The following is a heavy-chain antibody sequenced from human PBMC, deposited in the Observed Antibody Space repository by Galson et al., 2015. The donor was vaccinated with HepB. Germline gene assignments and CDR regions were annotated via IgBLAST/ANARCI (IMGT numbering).Heavy chain of an antibody. CDR1: GFSFNDYA. CDR2: ISYDGANT. J-gene: IGHJ5*02. V-gene: IGHV3-30-3*01. Sequence: SLRLSCAASGFSFNDYAMHWVRQAPGKGLEWLALISYDGANTYSADSVNGRFTISRDNSKNTLYLQMNSLRVDDTAIYYCARDPPRALDNWFDPWGQGTLVTVSS. CDR3: ARDPPRALDNWFDP.